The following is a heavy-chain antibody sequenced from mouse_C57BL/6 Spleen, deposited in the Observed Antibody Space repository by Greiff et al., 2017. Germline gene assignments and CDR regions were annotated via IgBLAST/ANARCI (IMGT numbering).Heavy chain of an antibody. CDR3: ATTGTDY. D-gene: IGHD4-1*02. V-gene: IGHV1-18*01. Sequence: EVKVVESGPELVKPGASVKIPCKASGYTFTDYNMDWVKQSHGKSLEWIGDINPNNGGTIYNQKFKGKATLTVDKSSSTAYMELRSLTSEDTAVYYCATTGTDYWGQGTSVTVSS. J-gene: IGHJ4*01. CDR2: INPNNGGT. CDR1: GYTFTDYN.